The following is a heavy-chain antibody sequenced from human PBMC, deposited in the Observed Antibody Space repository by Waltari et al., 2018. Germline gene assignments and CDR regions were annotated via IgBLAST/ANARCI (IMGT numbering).Heavy chain of an antibody. J-gene: IGHJ4*02. V-gene: IGHV4-34*01. D-gene: IGHD7-27*01. Sequence: QVQLQQWGAGLLEPSETLSLTCAVYGGSFSGYYWAWLRQSPGKGLQFIGDVHQSGGPNYNPSLGSRVTISLDMSKNQFSLKLTSVTAADTAMYFCARGETGNFFFDDWGQGSQVTVSS. CDR2: VHQSGGP. CDR3: ARGETGNFFFDD. CDR1: GGSFSGYY.